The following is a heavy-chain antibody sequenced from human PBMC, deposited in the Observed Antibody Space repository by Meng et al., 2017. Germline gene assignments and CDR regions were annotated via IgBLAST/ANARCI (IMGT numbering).Heavy chain of an antibody. Sequence: GESLKISCAASGFTFDDYAMHWVRQAPGKGLEWVAVIWYDGSNKYYADSVKGRFTISRDNSKNTLYLQMNSLRAEDTAVYYCAREVGYDSSGYYPDYWGQGTLVTVSS. CDR3: AREVGYDSSGYYPDY. J-gene: IGHJ4*02. V-gene: IGHV3-33*08. CDR1: GFTFDDYA. CDR2: IWYDGSNK. D-gene: IGHD3-22*01.